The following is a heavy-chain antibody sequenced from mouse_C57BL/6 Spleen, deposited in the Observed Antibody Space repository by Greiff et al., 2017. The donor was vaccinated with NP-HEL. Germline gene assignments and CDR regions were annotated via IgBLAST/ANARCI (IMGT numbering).Heavy chain of an antibody. D-gene: IGHD2-2*01. CDR3: ARSTMVTTRPYYAMDY. V-gene: IGHV1-69*01. CDR1: GYTFTSYW. CDR2: IDPSDSYT. Sequence: QVQLQQPGAELVMPGASVKLSCKASGYTFTSYWMHWVKQRPGQGLEWIGEIDPSDSYTNYNQKFKGKSTLTVDKSSSTAYMQLSSLTSEDSAVYYCARSTMVTTRPYYAMDYWGQGTSVTVSS. J-gene: IGHJ4*01.